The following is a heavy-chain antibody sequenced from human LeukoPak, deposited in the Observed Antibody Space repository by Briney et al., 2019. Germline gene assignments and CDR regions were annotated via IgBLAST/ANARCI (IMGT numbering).Heavy chain of an antibody. D-gene: IGHD2-8*01. V-gene: IGHV1-46*01. CDR2: IYPSGGST. CDR1: GYTFTNNY. Sequence: ASVKVSCKASGYTFTNNYLHWVRQAPGQGLEWMGMIYPSGGSTTYAQKFQGRVTMTRDTSTSTVYMELSSLRSEDTAVYYCARVPYCSNGICYTHYYCDYWGQGTLVTVSS. J-gene: IGHJ4*02. CDR3: ARVPYCSNGICYTHYYCDY.